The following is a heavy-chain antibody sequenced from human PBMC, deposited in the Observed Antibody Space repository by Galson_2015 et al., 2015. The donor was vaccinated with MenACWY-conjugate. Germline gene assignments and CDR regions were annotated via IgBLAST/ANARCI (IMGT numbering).Heavy chain of an antibody. V-gene: IGHV3-21*01. Sequence: SLRLSCAASGFTFSNYNMNWVRQTPGKGLEWVSCISSTGSYIYYADSLKGRSTISRDNAKNSLYLQMNSLTSEDTAVYYCAKGTTASRPNWFDPWGQGTLVTVSS. CDR2: ISSTGSYI. D-gene: IGHD6-6*01. CDR3: AKGTTASRPNWFDP. CDR1: GFTFSNYN. J-gene: IGHJ5*02.